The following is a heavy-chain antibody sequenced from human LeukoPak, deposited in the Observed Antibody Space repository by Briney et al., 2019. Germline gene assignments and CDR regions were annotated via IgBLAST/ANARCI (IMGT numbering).Heavy chain of an antibody. CDR1: GFTFGSYW. Sequence: GGSLRLSCAASGFTFGSYWMSWVRQAPGKGLEWVANIKQDGSQRYYVDSVKGRFTISRDNAKNSLYLQMISLRVEDTALYYCARDRAVTTFDSWGQGTLVTVSS. D-gene: IGHD4-17*01. V-gene: IGHV3-7*01. J-gene: IGHJ4*02. CDR3: ARDRAVTTFDS. CDR2: IKQDGSQR.